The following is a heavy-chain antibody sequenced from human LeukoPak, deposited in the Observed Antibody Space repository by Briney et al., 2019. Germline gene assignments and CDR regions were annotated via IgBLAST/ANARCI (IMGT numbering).Heavy chain of an antibody. Sequence: GGSLRLSCAASGFTFSDYYMSWIRQAPGKGLEWVSSISSSSSYIYYADSVKGRFTISRDNAKNSLYLQMNSLRAEDTAVYYCARARDYDILTALDYWGQGTLVTVSS. D-gene: IGHD3-9*01. CDR1: GFTFSDYY. CDR2: ISSSSSYI. CDR3: ARARDYDILTALDY. V-gene: IGHV3-11*06. J-gene: IGHJ4*02.